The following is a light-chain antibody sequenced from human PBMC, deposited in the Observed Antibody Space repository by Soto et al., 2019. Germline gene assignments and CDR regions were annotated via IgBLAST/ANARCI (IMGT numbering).Light chain of an antibody. Sequence: QTVVTQEPSFSVSPGGTVTLTCGLSSGPVFTSSYPNWYQQTPGQAPRTLIFNTNTRSSGVPDRFSGSILGDKAALTITGAQEDDDCYYYCLLYLGGGIWVFGGGTKLTVL. CDR1: SGPVFTSSY. CDR2: NTN. J-gene: IGLJ3*02. V-gene: IGLV8-61*01. CDR3: LLYLGGGIWV.